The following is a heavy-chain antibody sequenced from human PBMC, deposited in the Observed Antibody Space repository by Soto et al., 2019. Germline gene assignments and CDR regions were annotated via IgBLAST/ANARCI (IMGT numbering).Heavy chain of an antibody. CDR3: ASDHPDRLFEY. CDR1: GFTVSSNY. CDR2: IYSGGST. V-gene: IGHV3-53*04. J-gene: IGHJ4*02. Sequence: GGSLRLSCTASGFTVSSNYMSWVRQAPGKGLEWVLVIYSGGSTYYTDSVKGRFTISRHNSKNTLYLQMNSLRAEDTAVFYCASDHPDRLFEYWGQGTLVTVSS. D-gene: IGHD4-17*01.